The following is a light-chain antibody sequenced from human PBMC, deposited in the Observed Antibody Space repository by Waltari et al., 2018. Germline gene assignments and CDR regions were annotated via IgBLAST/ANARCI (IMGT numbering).Light chain of an antibody. J-gene: IGKJ1*01. CDR3: QQYNNWPRWT. CDR2: GAS. Sequence: EIVMTQSPATLSVSPGERATLPCRASPSVSSNLAWYQQKPGQAPRLLIYGASTRATGIPARFSGSGSGTEFTLTISSLQSEDFAVYYCQQYNNWPRWTFGQGTKVEIK. V-gene: IGKV3-15*01. CDR1: PSVSSN.